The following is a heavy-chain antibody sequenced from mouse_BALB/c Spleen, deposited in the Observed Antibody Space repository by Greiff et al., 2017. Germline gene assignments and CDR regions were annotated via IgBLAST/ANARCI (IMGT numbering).Heavy chain of an antibody. Sequence: VQLQQSGAELVRPGSSVKISCKASGYAFSSYWMNWVKQRPGQGLEWIGQIYPGDGDTNYNGKFKGKATLTADKSSSTAYMQLSSLTSEDSAVYFCARGGNPRTLYYFDYWGQGTTLTVSS. V-gene: IGHV1-80*01. CDR2: IYPGDGDT. J-gene: IGHJ2*01. CDR3: ARGGNPRTLYYFDY. CDR1: GYAFSSYW.